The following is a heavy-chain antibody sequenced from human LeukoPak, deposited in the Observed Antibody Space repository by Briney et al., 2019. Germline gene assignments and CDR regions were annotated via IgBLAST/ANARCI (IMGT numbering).Heavy chain of an antibody. CDR2: ISSSGSTI. J-gene: IGHJ5*02. Sequence: GGSLRLSCAASGFTFSDYYMSWIRQAPGKGLEWVSYISSSGSTIYYADSVRGRFTISRDNAKNSLYLQMNSLRAEDTAVYYCARNWPSSSWRGNWFDPWGQGTLVTVSS. CDR1: GFTFSDYY. D-gene: IGHD6-13*01. CDR3: ARNWPSSSWRGNWFDP. V-gene: IGHV3-11*04.